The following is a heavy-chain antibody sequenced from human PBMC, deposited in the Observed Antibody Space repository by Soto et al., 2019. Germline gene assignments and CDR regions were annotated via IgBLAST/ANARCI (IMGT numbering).Heavy chain of an antibody. V-gene: IGHV4-39*01. J-gene: IGHJ4*02. Sequence: SETLSLTCTVSGGSISSSSYYWGWIRQPPGKGLEWIGSIYYSGSTYYNPSLKSRVTISVDTSKNQFSLKLSSVTAADTAVYYCARRRFYDYIWGSYRDSSQYYFDYWGQGTLVTVSS. D-gene: IGHD3-16*02. CDR1: GGSISSSSYY. CDR3: ARRRFYDYIWGSYRDSSQYYFDY. CDR2: IYYSGST.